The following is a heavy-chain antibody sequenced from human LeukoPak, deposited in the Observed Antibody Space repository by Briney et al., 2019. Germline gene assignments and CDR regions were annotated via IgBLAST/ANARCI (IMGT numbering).Heavy chain of an antibody. J-gene: IGHJ3*02. CDR3: ARPIKVGAYDAFDI. CDR1: GFTFSSYG. Sequence: GGSLRLSCAASGFTFSSYGMHWVRQAPGKGLEWVAFIRYDGSNKYYADSVKGRFTISRDNSKNTLYLQMNSLRAEDTAVYYCARPIKVGAYDAFDIWGQETMVTVSS. V-gene: IGHV3-30*02. D-gene: IGHD1-26*01. CDR2: IRYDGSNK.